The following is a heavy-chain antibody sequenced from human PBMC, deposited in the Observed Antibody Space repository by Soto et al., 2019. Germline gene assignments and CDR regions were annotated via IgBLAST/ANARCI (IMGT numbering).Heavy chain of an antibody. CDR1: GCTFSSYA. V-gene: IGHV1-69*12. CDR2: IIPIFGTA. D-gene: IGHD2-15*01. CDR3: ARESRYCSGGSCYFLPGIDY. J-gene: IGHJ4*02. Sequence: QVQLVQSGAEVKKPGSSVKVSCKASGCTFSSYAISWVRQAPGQGLEWMGGIIPIFGTANYAQKFQGRVTITADESTSPVYMELSSLGSEDTAVYYCARESRYCSGGSCYFLPGIDYWGQGTLVTVSS.